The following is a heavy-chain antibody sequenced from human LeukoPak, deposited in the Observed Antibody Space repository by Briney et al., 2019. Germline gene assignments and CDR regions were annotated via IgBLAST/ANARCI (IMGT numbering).Heavy chain of an antibody. J-gene: IGHJ4*02. CDR2: INPNSGGT. Sequence: ASVKVSCKASGYTFSGYYMHWVRQAPGQGLEWMGWINPNSGGTNYAQKFQGRVTMTRDTSISTAYMELSRLRSDDTAVYYCARDLSGSYYFDYWGQGTLVTVSS. D-gene: IGHD1-26*01. V-gene: IGHV1-2*02. CDR3: ARDLSGSYYFDY. CDR1: GYTFSGYY.